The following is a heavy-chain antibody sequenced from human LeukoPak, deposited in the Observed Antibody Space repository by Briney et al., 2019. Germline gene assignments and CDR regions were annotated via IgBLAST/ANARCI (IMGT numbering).Heavy chain of an antibody. D-gene: IGHD3-3*01. CDR2: IKQDGSEK. V-gene: IGHV3-7*01. CDR3: ARNYDFWSGPSYYYYGMDV. Sequence: RPGGSLTLSCAASGFTFSSYAMSWVRQAPGKGLEWVANIKQDGSEKYYVDSVKGRFTISRDNAKNSLYLQMNSLRAEDTAVYYCARNYDFWSGPSYYYYGMDVWGQGTTVTVSS. J-gene: IGHJ6*02. CDR1: GFTFSSYA.